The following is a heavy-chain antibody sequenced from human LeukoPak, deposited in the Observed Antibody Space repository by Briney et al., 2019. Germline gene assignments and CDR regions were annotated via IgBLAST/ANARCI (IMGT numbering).Heavy chain of an antibody. D-gene: IGHD6-13*01. Sequence: PSGTLSLTCTVSGGSISSSSYYWGWIRQPPGKGLEWIGSIYYSGSTYYNPSLKSRVTISVDTSKNQFSLKLSSVTAADTAVYYCATRWGGQQLPDYFDYWGQGTLVTVSS. J-gene: IGHJ4*02. V-gene: IGHV4-39*01. CDR2: IYYSGST. CDR1: GGSISSSSYY. CDR3: ATRWGGQQLPDYFDY.